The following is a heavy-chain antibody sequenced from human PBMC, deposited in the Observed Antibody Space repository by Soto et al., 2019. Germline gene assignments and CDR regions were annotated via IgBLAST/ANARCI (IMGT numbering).Heavy chain of an antibody. D-gene: IGHD6-19*01. J-gene: IGHJ3*02. CDR3: ARDRILTRLSRYSSGSKGAFDI. CDR1: GDSVSSNSAA. V-gene: IGHV6-1*01. CDR2: TYYRSKWYN. Sequence: PSQTLSLTCAISGDSVSSNSAAWNWIRQSPSRGLEWLGRTYYRSKWYNDYAVSVKSRITINPDTSKNQFSLQLNSVTPEDTAVYYCARDRILTRLSRYSSGSKGAFDIWGQGTMVTVSS.